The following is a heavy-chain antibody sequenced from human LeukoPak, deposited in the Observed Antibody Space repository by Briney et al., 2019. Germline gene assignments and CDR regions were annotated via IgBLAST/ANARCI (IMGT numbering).Heavy chain of an antibody. CDR2: INHSGST. J-gene: IGHJ4*02. CDR3: ARGGYSYGSYY. V-gene: IGHV4-34*01. D-gene: IGHD5-18*01. Sequence: PSETLSLTCAVYGGSFSGCYWSWIRQPPGKGLEWTGEINHSGSTNYNPSLKSRVTISVDTSKNQFSLKLSSVTAADTAVYYCARGGYSYGSYYWGQGTLVTVSS. CDR1: GGSFSGCY.